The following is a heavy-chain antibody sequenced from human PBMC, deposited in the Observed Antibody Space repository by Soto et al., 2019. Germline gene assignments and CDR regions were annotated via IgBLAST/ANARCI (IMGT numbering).Heavy chain of an antibody. V-gene: IGHV3-30*18. Sequence: PGGSLRLSCAASGFTFSSYGMHWVRQAPGKGLEWVAVISYDGSNKYYADSVKGRFTISRDNSKNTLYLQMNSLRAEDTAVYYCAKDAYYDFWTSNYFDYWGQGTLVTVSS. CDR1: GFTFSSYG. J-gene: IGHJ4*02. CDR2: ISYDGSNK. D-gene: IGHD3-3*01. CDR3: AKDAYYDFWTSNYFDY.